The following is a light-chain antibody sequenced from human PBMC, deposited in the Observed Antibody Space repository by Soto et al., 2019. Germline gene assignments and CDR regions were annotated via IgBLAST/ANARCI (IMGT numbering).Light chain of an antibody. J-gene: IGLJ3*02. CDR2: EGS. CDR1: SSDVGSYNF. Sequence: QSVLTQPASVSGSPGQSITISCTGTSSDVGSYNFVSWYQQHPGKAPKLMIYEGSKRPSGVSNRFSGSKSGNTASLTISGLQAEDEADYYCCSYAGDSAWVFGGGTKPTVL. CDR3: CSYAGDSAWV. V-gene: IGLV2-23*01.